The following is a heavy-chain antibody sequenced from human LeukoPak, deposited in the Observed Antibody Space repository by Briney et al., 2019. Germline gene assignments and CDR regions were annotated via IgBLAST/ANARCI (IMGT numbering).Heavy chain of an antibody. D-gene: IGHD1-26*01. CDR2: ISSSGSTI. V-gene: IGHV3-48*03. Sequence: GGSLRLSCAASGFTVSSYEMNWVRQAPGKVLEWVSYISSSGSTIYYADSVKGRFTISRDSAKNSLYLQMSSLRAEDTAVYYCARESSGNYYVGFDYWGQGTLVTVSS. J-gene: IGHJ4*02. CDR3: ARESSGNYYVGFDY. CDR1: GFTVSSYE.